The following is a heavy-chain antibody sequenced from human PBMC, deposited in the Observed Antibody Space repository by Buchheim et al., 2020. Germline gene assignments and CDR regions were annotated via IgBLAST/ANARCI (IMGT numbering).Heavy chain of an antibody. CDR1: GYSFTSYW. V-gene: IGHV5-51*03. D-gene: IGHD6-19*01. CDR3: ARRTSPPPEYSSGWYSYFDY. J-gene: IGHJ4*02. CDR2: IYPGDSDT. Sequence: EVQLVQSGAEVKKPGESLKISCKGSGYSFTSYWIGWVRQMPGKGLEWMGIIYPGDSDTGYSPSFQGKVTISADKSIRTAYLQWSSLKASDTAMYYCARRTSPPPEYSSGWYSYFDYWGQGTL.